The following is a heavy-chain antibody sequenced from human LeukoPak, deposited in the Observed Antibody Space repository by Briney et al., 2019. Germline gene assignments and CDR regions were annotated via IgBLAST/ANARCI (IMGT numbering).Heavy chain of an antibody. CDR1: GGSVSSGSHY. Sequence: PSEILSLTCTVSGGSVSSGSHYWSWIRQHPGRGLEWIGYIYHSGSTFYNPSLKSRLTMSVDTSENQFSMTLSSVTAADTALYYCARAGIYFGSGSYYYSFDSWGQGTLVTVSS. J-gene: IGHJ4*02. V-gene: IGHV4-31*03. CDR2: IYHSGST. CDR3: ARAGIYFGSGSYYYSFDS. D-gene: IGHD3-10*01.